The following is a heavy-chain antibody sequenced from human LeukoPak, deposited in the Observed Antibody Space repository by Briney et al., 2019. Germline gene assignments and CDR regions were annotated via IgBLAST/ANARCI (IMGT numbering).Heavy chain of an antibody. CDR2: INHSGST. Sequence: SETLSLTCAVHGGSLSGYYWSSIRQPPGKGLEWNGEINHSGSTNYNPSLKSRVTISVDTSKNQFSLKLSSVTAADTAVYYCARGGSGSYYGGFDPWGQGTLVTVSS. CDR1: GGSLSGYY. J-gene: IGHJ5*02. CDR3: ARGGSGSYYGGFDP. V-gene: IGHV4-34*01. D-gene: IGHD3-10*01.